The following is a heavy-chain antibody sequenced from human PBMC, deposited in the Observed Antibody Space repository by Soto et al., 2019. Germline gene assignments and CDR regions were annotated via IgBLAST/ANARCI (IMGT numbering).Heavy chain of an antibody. CDR3: VKFRGRAYHYYCIDA. J-gene: IGHJ6*03. Sequence: DVQLLESGGGLAQRGGSLRVSYADSGFSFSTYGMPWVCHAPGKGLVLVSYGGGGGSAYYKDSVKGRFTISRYSSKNRMYLQINTLTAEYTAVYYCVKFRGRAYHYYCIDARGNGTTVTVSS. CDR2: YGGGGGSA. D-gene: IGHD3-16*01. V-gene: IGHV3-23*01. CDR1: GFSFSTYG.